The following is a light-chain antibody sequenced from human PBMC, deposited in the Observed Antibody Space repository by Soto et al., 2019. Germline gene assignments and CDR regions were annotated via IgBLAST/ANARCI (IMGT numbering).Light chain of an antibody. V-gene: IGKV1-5*03. J-gene: IGKJ3*01. CDR2: KAS. CDR1: QTISSW. Sequence: DIQMTQSPSSVSASVGDRVTITCRASQTISSWLAWYQQKPGKAPKLLIYKASTLKSGVPSRFSGSGSGTDFTFTISSLQPEDNATYYCQQYENRPYTFGPGTKVDIK. CDR3: QQYENRPYT.